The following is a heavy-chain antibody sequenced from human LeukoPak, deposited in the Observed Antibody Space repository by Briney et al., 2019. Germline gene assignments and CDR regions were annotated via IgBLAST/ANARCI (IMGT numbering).Heavy chain of an antibody. D-gene: IGHD6-6*01. V-gene: IGHV3-53*01. CDR1: GFTVSSNY. J-gene: IGHJ4*02. CDR3: ARDRIEYSSSDYFDY. CDR2: IYSGGST. Sequence: GGSLRLSCAASGFTVSSNYMSWVRQAPGKGLEWVSVIYSGGSTYYADPVKGRFTISRDNSKNTLYLQINSLRAEDTAVYYCARDRIEYSSSDYFDYWGQGTLVTVSS.